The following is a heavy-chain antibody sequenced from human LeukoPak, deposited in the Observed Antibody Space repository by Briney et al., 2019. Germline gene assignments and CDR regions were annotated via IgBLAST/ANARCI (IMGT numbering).Heavy chain of an antibody. CDR1: GFTFSSYW. CDR3: TRGRVVTNFDY. Sequence: GGSLRLSCAASGFTFSSYWMHWVRQAPGKGLAWVSRINSDGSSTTYADSVKGRFTISRDNAKNTLYLQMNSLRAEDTAVYYCTRGRVVTNFDYWGQGTLVTVSS. D-gene: IGHD4-23*01. CDR2: INSDGSST. J-gene: IGHJ4*02. V-gene: IGHV3-74*03.